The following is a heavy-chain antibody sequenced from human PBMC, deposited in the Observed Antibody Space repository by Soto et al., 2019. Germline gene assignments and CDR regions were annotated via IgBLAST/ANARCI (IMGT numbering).Heavy chain of an antibody. CDR2: ISAYNGNT. CDR3: ARSIAAAVDFDY. V-gene: IGHV1-18*01. Sequence: ASVKVSCKASGFTFTSYGISWVRQAPGQGLEWMGWISAYNGNTNYAQKLQGRVTMTTDTSTSTAYMELRSLSFDDTAVYYCARSIAAAVDFDYWGQGTLVTVSS. J-gene: IGHJ4*02. D-gene: IGHD6-13*01. CDR1: GFTFTSYG.